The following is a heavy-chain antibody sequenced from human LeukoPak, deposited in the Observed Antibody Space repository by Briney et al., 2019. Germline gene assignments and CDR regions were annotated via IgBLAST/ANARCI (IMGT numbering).Heavy chain of an antibody. CDR1: GGTFSSYA. J-gene: IGHJ3*02. D-gene: IGHD3-22*01. Sequence: GSSVKVSCKVSGGTFSSYAISWVRQAPGQGLEWMGRIIPILGIANYAQKFQGRVTITADKSTSTAYMELSSLRSEDTAVYYCASSLGHSSGYYFRDHDAFDIWGQGTMVTVSS. CDR2: IIPILGIA. V-gene: IGHV1-69*04. CDR3: ASSLGHSSGYYFRDHDAFDI.